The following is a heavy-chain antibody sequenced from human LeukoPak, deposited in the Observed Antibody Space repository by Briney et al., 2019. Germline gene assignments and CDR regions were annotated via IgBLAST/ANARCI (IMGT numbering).Heavy chain of an antibody. CDR3: ARVIWRQLAPFDY. Sequence: GGSLGLSCAASGFSFRAYWMTWVRQAPGTGLEWVAIIKEDGSETYSMDSVKGRLTISRDNAKNSLYLQMNSLRGDDTAVYYCARVIWRQLAPFDYWGQGTLVTVSS. V-gene: IGHV3-7*03. J-gene: IGHJ4*02. D-gene: IGHD6-13*01. CDR2: IKEDGSET. CDR1: GFSFRAYW.